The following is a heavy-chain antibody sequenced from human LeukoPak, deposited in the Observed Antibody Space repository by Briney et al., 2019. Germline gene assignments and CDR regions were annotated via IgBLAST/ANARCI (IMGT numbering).Heavy chain of an antibody. V-gene: IGHV4-39*07. J-gene: IGHJ4*02. Sequence: SETLSLTCTVSGGSINNYYWGWIRQPPGKGLEWIGSIYYSGSTYYNPSLKSRVTISADTSKNQFSLKLSSVTAADTAVYYCARDSRGIAVTGRLGDWGQGTLVTVSS. CDR1: GGSINNYY. CDR3: ARDSRGIAVTGRLGD. D-gene: IGHD6-13*01. CDR2: IYYSGST.